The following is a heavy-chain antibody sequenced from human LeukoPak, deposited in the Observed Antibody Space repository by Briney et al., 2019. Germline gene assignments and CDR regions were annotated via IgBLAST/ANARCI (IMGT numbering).Heavy chain of an antibody. CDR3: ARKSDSLMLRGGDC. J-gene: IGHJ4*02. Sequence: GGSLRLSCAASEFSVSSNYMTWVRKAPGKGLECVSIIYSGGTTYYADSVRGRFTISRDNSKNTLYPQMDRLRVEDTAVYYCARKSDSLMLRGGDCWGQGTLVTVSS. CDR1: EFSVSSNY. D-gene: IGHD3-10*01. V-gene: IGHV3-66*01. CDR2: IYSGGTT.